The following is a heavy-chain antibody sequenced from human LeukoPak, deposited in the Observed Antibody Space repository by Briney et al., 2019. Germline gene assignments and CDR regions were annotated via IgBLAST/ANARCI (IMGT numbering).Heavy chain of an antibody. CDR2: IRSKANSYAT. V-gene: IGHV3-73*01. J-gene: IGHJ4*02. D-gene: IGHD2-21*02. CDR3: TRTEGY. Sequence: PGGSLRLSCAASGFTFSSYGMHWVHQASGKGLEWVGRIRSKANSYATAYAASVKGRFTISRDDSKNTAYLQMNSLKTEDTAVYYCTRTEGYWGQGTLVTVSS. CDR1: GFTFSSYG.